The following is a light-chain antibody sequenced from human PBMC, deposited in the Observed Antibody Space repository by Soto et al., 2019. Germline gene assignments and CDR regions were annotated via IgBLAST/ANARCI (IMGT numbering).Light chain of an antibody. CDR3: GTWDSSLSVV. CDR1: SSNIGNNY. J-gene: IGLJ2*01. V-gene: IGLV1-51*01. CDR2: DIN. Sequence: QSVLTQPPSVSAAPGQKVTISCSGSSSNIGNNYVSWYQQLPGTAPKLLIYDINKRPSGIPDRFSGSKSGTSATLGITGLQTGDEADYYCGTWDSSLSVVFGGGTKVTVL.